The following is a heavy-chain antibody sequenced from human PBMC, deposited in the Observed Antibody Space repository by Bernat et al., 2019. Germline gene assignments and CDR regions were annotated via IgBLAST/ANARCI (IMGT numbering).Heavy chain of an antibody. CDR2: ISYDGSNK. Sequence: QVQLVESGGGVVQPGRSLRLSCAASGFTFSSYGMHWVRQAPGKGLEWVAVISYDGSNKYYADSVKGRFTISRDNSKNTLYLQMNSLRAEDTAVYYCAKAYDIWTGYYLGLDYWGQGTLVTVSS. CDR3: AKAYDIWTGYYLGLDY. V-gene: IGHV3-30*18. J-gene: IGHJ4*02. CDR1: GFTFSSYG. D-gene: IGHD3-9*01.